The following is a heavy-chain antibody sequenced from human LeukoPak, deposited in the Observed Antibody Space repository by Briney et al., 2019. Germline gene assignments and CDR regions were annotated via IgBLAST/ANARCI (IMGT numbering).Heavy chain of an antibody. D-gene: IGHD2-15*01. CDR3: ARGGVVAATLSTYYYYYGMDV. Sequence: PSETLSLTCTVSGGSISSYYWSWIRQPPGKGLEWIGYIYYSGSTNYNPSLKSRVTISVDTSKNQFSLKLSSVTAADTAVYYCARGGVVAATLSTYYYYYGMDVWGQGTTVTVSS. CDR2: IYYSGST. V-gene: IGHV4-59*01. J-gene: IGHJ6*02. CDR1: GGSISSYY.